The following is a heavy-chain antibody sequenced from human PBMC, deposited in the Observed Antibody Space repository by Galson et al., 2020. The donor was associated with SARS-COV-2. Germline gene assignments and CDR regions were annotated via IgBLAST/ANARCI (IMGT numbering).Heavy chain of an antibody. V-gene: IGHV3-30*18. D-gene: IGHD4-17*01. CDR1: EFTFSSYG. CDR3: AKEVILTTLSTERLYYYYGMDV. CDR2: ISYDGSNK. Sequence: GESLKISCAGSEFTFSSYGMHWVRQAPGKGLEWVAVISYDGSNKYYAESVKGRFTISRDNSKNTLYLQMNSLRAEDTAVYYCAKEVILTTLSTERLYYYYGMDVWGQGTTVTVSS. J-gene: IGHJ6*02.